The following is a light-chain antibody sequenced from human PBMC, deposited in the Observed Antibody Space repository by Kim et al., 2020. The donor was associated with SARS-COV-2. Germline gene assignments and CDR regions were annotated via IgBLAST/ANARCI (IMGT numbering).Light chain of an antibody. CDR1: STNIGSNY. J-gene: IGLJ1*01. Sequence: QSVLTQPPSASGSPGQRVTISCSGGSTNIGSNYVYWYQHLPGTAPKLLIYRNNHRPSGVPDRFSGSKSATSASLAISGLLSEDEADYYCSAWDDSLSGYVFGSGTKVTVL. V-gene: IGLV1-47*01. CDR2: RNN. CDR3: SAWDDSLSGYV.